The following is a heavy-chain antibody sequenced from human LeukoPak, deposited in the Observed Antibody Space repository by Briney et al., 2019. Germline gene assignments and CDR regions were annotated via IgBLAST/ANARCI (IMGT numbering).Heavy chain of an antibody. CDR2: IIPIFGTA. D-gene: IGHD6-13*01. CDR1: GYTFTSYA. V-gene: IGHV1-69*13. CDR3: ARCQMGGSWYVHDAFDI. Sequence: SVKVSCKASGYTFTSYAMHWVRQAPGQGLEWMGGIIPIFGTANYAQKFQGRVTITADESTSTAYMELSSLRAEDTAVYYCARCQMGGSWYVHDAFDIWGQGTMVTVSS. J-gene: IGHJ3*02.